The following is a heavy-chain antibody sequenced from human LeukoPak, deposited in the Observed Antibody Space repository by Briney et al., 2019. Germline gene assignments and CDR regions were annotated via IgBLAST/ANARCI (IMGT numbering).Heavy chain of an antibody. Sequence: PSQTLSLTCTVSGGSISSDSYYWSWIRQPAGKGLEWIGRIYTSGSTNYNPSLKSRVTISVDTSKNQFSLKLSSVTAADTAVYYCARDRWAMGYYYYMDVWGKGTTVTVSS. D-gene: IGHD5-18*01. CDR1: GGSISSDSYY. J-gene: IGHJ6*03. CDR3: ARDRWAMGYYYYMDV. V-gene: IGHV4-61*02. CDR2: IYTSGST.